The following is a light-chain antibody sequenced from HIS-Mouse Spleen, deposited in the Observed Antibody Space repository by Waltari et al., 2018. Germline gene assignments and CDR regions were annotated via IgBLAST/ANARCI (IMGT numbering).Light chain of an antibody. J-gene: IGLJ2*01. CDR2: DVS. Sequence: QSALTQPASVPGSPGQSITISCTGTSSDVGGYNYLSWYQQHPCKAPKLMIDDVSNRPSGVSNRFSGSKSGNTASLTISGLQAEDEADYYCSSYTSSSFNVVFGGGTKLTVL. CDR1: SSDVGGYNY. CDR3: SSYTSSSFNVV. V-gene: IGLV2-14*03.